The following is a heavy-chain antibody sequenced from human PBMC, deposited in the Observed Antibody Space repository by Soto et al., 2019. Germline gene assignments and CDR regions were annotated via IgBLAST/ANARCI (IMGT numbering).Heavy chain of an antibody. CDR3: ARNGGALQKAIYYYYGMDV. CDR1: GFTFSSYS. CDR2: ISSSSSTI. J-gene: IGHJ6*02. Sequence: EVQLVESGGGLVQPGGSLRLSCAASGFTFSSYSMNWVRQAPGKGLEWVSYISSSSSTIYYADSVKGRFTISRDNAKNSLYLQMNSLRDEDTAVYYCARNGGALQKAIYYYYGMDVWGQGTTVTVSS. V-gene: IGHV3-48*02. D-gene: IGHD1-26*01.